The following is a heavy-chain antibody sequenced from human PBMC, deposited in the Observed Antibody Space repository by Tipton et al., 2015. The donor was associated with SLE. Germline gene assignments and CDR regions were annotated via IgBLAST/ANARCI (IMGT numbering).Heavy chain of an antibody. Sequence: TLSLTCAVYGGSFSGNYWSWIRQFPGKGLEWIGEINHSGSTNYNPSLKSRVTISVDKSKNQFSLKLSSVTAADTAVYYCARDPNSGYYGVDYWGQGTLVTVSS. D-gene: IGHD5-12*01. CDR3: ARDPNSGYYGVDY. CDR1: GGSFSGNY. V-gene: IGHV4-34*01. CDR2: INHSGST. J-gene: IGHJ4*02.